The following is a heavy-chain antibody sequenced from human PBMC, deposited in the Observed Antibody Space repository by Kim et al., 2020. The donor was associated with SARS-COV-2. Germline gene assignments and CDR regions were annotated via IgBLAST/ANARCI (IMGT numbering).Heavy chain of an antibody. CDR2: ISSSTTYT. Sequence: GGSLRLSCAASGFTFSDYYMSWIRQAPGRGLEWVSYISSSTTYTNYADSARGRFTISRDNAKNSLYLQMSSLRAEDTAVYYCARAYTWNPYYFGYCGQG. D-gene: IGHD1-20*01. CDR1: GFTFSDYY. CDR3: ARAYTWNPYYFGY. J-gene: IGHJ4*02. V-gene: IGHV3-11*06.